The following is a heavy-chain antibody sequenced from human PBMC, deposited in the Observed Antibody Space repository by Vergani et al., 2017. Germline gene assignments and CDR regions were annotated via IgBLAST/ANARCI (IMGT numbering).Heavy chain of an antibody. Sequence: QLQLKESGPGLVKPSETLSLTCDVSGGSVTSTSYHWAWIRLPPGKGLEWIGSIYHSGSTSYNPSLKSRVTISIDTSKNQFSLKLTSVTAADTAVYYCARPIVLVTATRRDWYFDLWGRGTLVTVPS. J-gene: IGHJ2*01. CDR3: ARPIVLVTATRRDWYFDL. V-gene: IGHV4-39*07. CDR1: GGSVTSTSYH. D-gene: IGHD2-21*02. CDR2: IYHSGST.